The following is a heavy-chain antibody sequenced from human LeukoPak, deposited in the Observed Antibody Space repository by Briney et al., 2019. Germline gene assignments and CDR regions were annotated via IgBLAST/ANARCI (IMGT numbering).Heavy chain of an antibody. V-gene: IGHV3-30*03. J-gene: IGHJ6*02. CDR1: GFTFSSYG. D-gene: IGHD4-17*01. CDR2: ISYDGSNK. CDR3: ATNDYGDYHRRDYYYYGMDV. Sequence: PGRSLRLSCAASGFTFSSYGMHWVRQAPGKGLEWVAVISYDGSNKYYADSVKGRFTISRDNSKNTLYLQMNSLRAEDTAVYYCATNDYGDYHRRDYYYYGMDVWGQGTTVTVSS.